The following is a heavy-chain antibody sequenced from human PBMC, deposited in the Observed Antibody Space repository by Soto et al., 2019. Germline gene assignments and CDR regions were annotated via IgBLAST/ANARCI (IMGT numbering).Heavy chain of an antibody. Sequence: SETLSLTCAVYGGSFSGYYWSWIRQPPGKGLEWIGEINHSGSTNYNPSLKSRVTISVDTSKNQFSLKLSSVIAADTAVYYCARGSMRWGMDVWGQGTTVTVSS. CDR1: GGSFSGYY. CDR3: ARGSMRWGMDV. D-gene: IGHD2-15*01. V-gene: IGHV4-34*01. CDR2: INHSGST. J-gene: IGHJ6*02.